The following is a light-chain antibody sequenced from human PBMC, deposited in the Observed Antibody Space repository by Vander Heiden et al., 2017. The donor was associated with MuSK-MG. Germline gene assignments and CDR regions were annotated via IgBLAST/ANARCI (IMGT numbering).Light chain of an antibody. V-gene: IGLV2-11*01. J-gene: IGLJ2*01. CDR3: CSDAGRYTII. CDR1: SNDVGDYDF. CDR2: NVI. Sequence: QSALTQPRSVSGSPGQSVTISCTESSNDVGDYDFVSWYQQATGKAPKLIIYNVIERPSGVPDRFSGSKSGNTASLIISGRQTEDEAEYYCCSDAGRYTIIFGGGTNLTVL.